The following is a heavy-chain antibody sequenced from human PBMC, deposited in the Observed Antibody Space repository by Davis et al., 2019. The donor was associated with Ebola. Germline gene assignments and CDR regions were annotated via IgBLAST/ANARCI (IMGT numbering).Heavy chain of an antibody. CDR1: GYTFTSYD. CDR2: IIPILGIA. CDR3: ARVPSMLGRDAFDI. Sequence: SVKVSCKASGYTFTSYDINWVRQAPGQGLEWMGRIIPILGIANYAQKFQGRVTITADKSTSTAYMELSSLRSEDTAVYYCARVPSMLGRDAFDIWGQGTMVTVSS. D-gene: IGHD2-2*01. J-gene: IGHJ3*02. V-gene: IGHV1-69*04.